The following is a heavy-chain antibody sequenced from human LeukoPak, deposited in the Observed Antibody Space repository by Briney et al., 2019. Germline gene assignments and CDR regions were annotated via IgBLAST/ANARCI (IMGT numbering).Heavy chain of an antibody. Sequence: GGSLRPSCAASGFTFGDYNMHWVRQAPGKGLEWVSSISWNSGSIGYADSVKGRFTISRDNAKNSLYLQMNSLRAEDTGLYYCAKAPLTTSGTHYLDYWGQGTLVTVS. J-gene: IGHJ4*02. D-gene: IGHD1-26*01. V-gene: IGHV3-9*01. CDR1: GFTFGDYN. CDR3: AKAPLTTSGTHYLDY. CDR2: ISWNSGSI.